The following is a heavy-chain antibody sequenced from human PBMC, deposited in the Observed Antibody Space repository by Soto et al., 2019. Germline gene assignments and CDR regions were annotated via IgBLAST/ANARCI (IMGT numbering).Heavy chain of an antibody. CDR1: GYTFTSYG. V-gene: IGHV1-18*01. Sequence: ASVKVSCKASGYTFTSYGISWVRQAPGQGLEWMGWISAYNGNTNYAQKLQGRVTMTTDTSTSTAYMELRSLRSDDTAVYYCARAQRNFWSGYLLDYWGQGTLVTVSS. J-gene: IGHJ4*02. CDR2: ISAYNGNT. CDR3: ARAQRNFWSGYLLDY. D-gene: IGHD3-3*01.